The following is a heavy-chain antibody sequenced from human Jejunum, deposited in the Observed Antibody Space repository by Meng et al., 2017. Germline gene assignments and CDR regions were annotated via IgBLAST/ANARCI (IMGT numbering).Heavy chain of an antibody. CDR1: GFSISSGHY. CDR2: IYHGGGT. J-gene: IGHJ5*02. Sequence: GSLRLSCTVSGFSISSGHYWGWIRQSPGKGLEWIGNIYHGGGTKYNPSLQSRVTISVDKSMNQFSLKMSSVTAADTAVYYCARASVDGDNWFDPWGQGTLVTVSS. D-gene: IGHD4-17*01. CDR3: ARASVDGDNWFDP. V-gene: IGHV4-38-2*02.